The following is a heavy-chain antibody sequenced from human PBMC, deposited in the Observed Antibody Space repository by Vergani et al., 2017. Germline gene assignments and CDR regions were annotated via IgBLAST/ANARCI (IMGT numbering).Heavy chain of an antibody. V-gene: IGHV4-4*07. D-gene: IGHD2-2*01. CDR3: ARDSTDCSSTSCRSNYYYYYMDV. CDR2: IYTSGST. Sequence: QVQLQESGPGLVKPSETLSLTCTVSGGSLSSYYWSWIRQPAGKGLEWIGRIYTSGSTNYNPSLKSRVTMSVDTSKNQFSLKLSSVTAADTAVYYCARDSTDCSSTSCRSNYYYYYMDVWGKGTTVTVSS. CDR1: GGSLSSYY. J-gene: IGHJ6*03.